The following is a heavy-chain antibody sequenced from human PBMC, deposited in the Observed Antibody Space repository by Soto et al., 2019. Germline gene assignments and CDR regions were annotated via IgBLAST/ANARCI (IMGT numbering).Heavy chain of an antibody. J-gene: IGHJ6*02. Sequence: PSETLSLTCTVSGGSISSYYWSWIRQPPGKGLEWIGYIYYSGSTNYNPSLKSRVTISVDTSKNQFSLKLSSVTAADTAVYYCARQGTMTYYLDVWGQGTTVTVSS. V-gene: IGHV4-59*08. CDR1: GGSISSYY. CDR2: IYYSGST. D-gene: IGHD3-22*01. CDR3: ARQGTMTYYLDV.